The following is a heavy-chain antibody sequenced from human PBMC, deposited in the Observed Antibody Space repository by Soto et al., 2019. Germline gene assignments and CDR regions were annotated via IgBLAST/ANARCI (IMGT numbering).Heavy chain of an antibody. D-gene: IGHD2-21*02. CDR1: GFTFSSYG. J-gene: IGHJ1*01. V-gene: IGHV3-30*18. Sequence: QVQLVESGGGVVQPGRSLRLSCAASGFTFSSYGMHWVRQAPGQGLEWVAIISYDGSNKYYADSVKGRFTISRDNSKNTLYLQMNSLRAEDTAVYYCAKDTPAFCGGDCYSAEYFQHWGQGTLVTVSS. CDR3: AKDTPAFCGGDCYSAEYFQH. CDR2: ISYDGSNK.